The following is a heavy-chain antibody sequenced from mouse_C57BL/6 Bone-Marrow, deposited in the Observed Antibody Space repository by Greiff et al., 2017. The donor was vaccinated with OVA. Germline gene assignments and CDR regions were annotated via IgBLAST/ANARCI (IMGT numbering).Heavy chain of an antibody. CDR2: ISYSGST. V-gene: IGHV3-8*01. CDR3: ARGGTVVAPYYAMDD. CDR1: GYSITSDY. J-gene: IGHJ4*01. D-gene: IGHD1-1*01. Sequence: EVKLVESGPGLAKPSQSLSLTCSVTGYSITSDYWNWIRKFPGNKLEYMGYISYSGSTYYNPSLISRISITRDTSNNQYYRQLNSVTTEDTATYYCARGGTVVAPYYAMDDWGQGTSVTVSS.